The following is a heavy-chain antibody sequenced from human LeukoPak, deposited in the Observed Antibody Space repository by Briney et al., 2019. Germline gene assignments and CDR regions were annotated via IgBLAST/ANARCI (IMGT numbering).Heavy chain of an antibody. Sequence: GGSLRLSCAASGFTFSSYGMSWVRQAPGKGLEWISAISHSGGSTYYADSVKGRFTISRDNSKNTLYLQMNSLRAEDTAVYYCAKDRRPTYYSDSSGYYFRDAFNIWGQGTVVTVSS. D-gene: IGHD3-22*01. CDR1: GFTFSSYG. CDR2: ISHSGGST. CDR3: AKDRRPTYYSDSSGYYFRDAFNI. V-gene: IGHV3-23*01. J-gene: IGHJ3*02.